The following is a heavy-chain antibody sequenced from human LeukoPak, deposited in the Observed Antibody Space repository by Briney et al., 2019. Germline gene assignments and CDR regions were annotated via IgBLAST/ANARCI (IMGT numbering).Heavy chain of an antibody. Sequence: GESLKISCKDSGHSFTSYWISWVRQMPGKGLEWMGRIDPSDSYTNYSPSFQGHGTISVDKSISTAYLQWTSLKSSDSAMYYCARRGYYYYGMDVWGQGTTVTVSS. D-gene: IGHD3-10*01. CDR1: GHSFTSYW. CDR3: ARRGYYYYGMDV. CDR2: IDPSDSYT. J-gene: IGHJ6*02. V-gene: IGHV5-10-1*01.